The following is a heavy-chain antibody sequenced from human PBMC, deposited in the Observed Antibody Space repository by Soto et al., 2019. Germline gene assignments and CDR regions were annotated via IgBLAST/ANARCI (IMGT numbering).Heavy chain of an antibody. CDR2: ISAYNGNT. CDR3: ARENTMVWGATPAWFDP. Sequence: GASVKVSCKASGYTFTSYGISWVRQAPGQGLEWMGWISAYNGNTNYAQKLQGRVTMTTDTSTSTAYMELRSLRSDDTAVYYCARENTMVWGATPAWFDPWGQGTLVTVSS. J-gene: IGHJ5*02. CDR1: GYTFTSYG. D-gene: IGHD3-10*01. V-gene: IGHV1-18*04.